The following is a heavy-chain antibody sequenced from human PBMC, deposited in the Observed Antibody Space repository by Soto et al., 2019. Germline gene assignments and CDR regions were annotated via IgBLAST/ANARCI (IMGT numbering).Heavy chain of an antibody. CDR2: VNPSGGHT. J-gene: IGHJ4*02. D-gene: IGHD2-21*02. CDR1: GDTFTDYY. V-gene: IGHV1-46*01. Sequence: QVQLMQSGDEVKKPGASVKVSCKASGDTFTDYYIHWVRQAPGQGLEWMGTVNPSGGHTTYAQHFLGRVTMTRDTSISTLYMELTSLTSDDTAIYYCARGGHVVVVTAALDYWGQGTLVTVSS. CDR3: ARGGHVVVVTAALDY.